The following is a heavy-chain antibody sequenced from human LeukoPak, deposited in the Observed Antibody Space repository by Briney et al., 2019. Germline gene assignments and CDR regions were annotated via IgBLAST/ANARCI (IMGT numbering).Heavy chain of an antibody. CDR1: GFTFTNYA. D-gene: IGHD2-15*01. CDR2: ITGSGGSS. V-gene: IGHV3-23*01. J-gene: IGHJ4*02. Sequence: GGSLRLSCAASGFTFTNYAMSWVRQAPGKGLEWVSSITGSGGSSYYADSVKDRFTISRDTSKNTLYLQLNSLRAEDTAVYYCAGDERYCSGGSCQYFDYWGQGTLVTVSS. CDR3: AGDERYCSGGSCQYFDY.